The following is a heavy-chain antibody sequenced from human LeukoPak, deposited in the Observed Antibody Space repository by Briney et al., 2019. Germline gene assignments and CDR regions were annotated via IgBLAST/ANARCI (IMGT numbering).Heavy chain of an antibody. CDR2: IRVSDGAR. D-gene: IGHD4-11*01. J-gene: IGHJ5*02. Sequence: GGSLRLSCAASGFNFPTYAMQWVRQAPGKGLEWVSSIRVSDGARFYADSVKGRFTTSRHNSKNTLFLQMNSLRVEDTAVYYCARHDYSNFVGWFDPWGQGTLVSVSS. V-gene: IGHV3-23*01. CDR3: ARHDYSNFVGWFDP. CDR1: GFNFPTYA.